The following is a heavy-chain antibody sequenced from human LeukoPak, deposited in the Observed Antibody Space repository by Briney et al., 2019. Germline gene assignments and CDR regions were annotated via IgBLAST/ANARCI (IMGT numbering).Heavy chain of an antibody. Sequence: ASVKVSCKASGYTFTSYDINWVRQATGQGLEWMGWINPNSYGTNYAQKFQGRVTMTRDTSISTAYMELSRLRSDDTAVYYCARGGRVTTVVTLLDYWGQGTLVTVSS. V-gene: IGHV1-2*02. D-gene: IGHD4-23*01. CDR1: GYTFTSYD. J-gene: IGHJ4*02. CDR3: ARGGRVTTVVTLLDY. CDR2: INPNSYGT.